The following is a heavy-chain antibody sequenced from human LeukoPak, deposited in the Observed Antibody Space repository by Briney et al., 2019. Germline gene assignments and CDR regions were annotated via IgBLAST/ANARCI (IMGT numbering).Heavy chain of an antibody. CDR1: GFTFSSYS. Sequence: TGGSLRLSCAASGFTFSSYSMIWVRQAPGKGLEWLSSISTSSTYMFYADSVKGRFSISRDDATNSLYLQMNSLRADDTAVYYCARGRRAYYYYGMDVWGQGTTVTVSS. CDR3: ARGRRAYYYYGMDV. V-gene: IGHV3-21*01. J-gene: IGHJ6*02. CDR2: ISTSSTYM.